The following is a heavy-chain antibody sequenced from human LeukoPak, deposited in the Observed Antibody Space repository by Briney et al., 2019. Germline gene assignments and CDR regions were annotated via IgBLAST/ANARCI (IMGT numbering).Heavy chain of an antibody. Sequence: GGSLRLSCGASGFTFSSYWMHWVRQAPGKGLVWVSHIKSDGRSTSYADSVKGRFTISRDNAKNTLYLQMNTLRAEDTAVYYCARGIYWFDPWGQGTLVTVSS. CDR3: ARGIYWFDP. CDR2: IKSDGRST. CDR1: GFTFSSYW. J-gene: IGHJ5*02. D-gene: IGHD2-15*01. V-gene: IGHV3-74*01.